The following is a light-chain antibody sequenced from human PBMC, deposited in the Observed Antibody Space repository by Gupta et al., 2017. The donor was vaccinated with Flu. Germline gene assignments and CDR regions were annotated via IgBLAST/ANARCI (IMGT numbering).Light chain of an antibody. CDR2: EVS. CDR3: ASYTSTSTLVV. V-gene: IGLV2-14*01. J-gene: IGLJ2*01. CDR1: SSDVGGYNY. Sequence: QSALTQPASVSGSPGQSLITPCTGTSSDVGGYNYVSWYQHHPGKAPKLMIYEVSNRPSGVSNRFSGSKSGNTASLTISGLQAEDEADYYCASYTSTSTLVVFGGGTKLTVL.